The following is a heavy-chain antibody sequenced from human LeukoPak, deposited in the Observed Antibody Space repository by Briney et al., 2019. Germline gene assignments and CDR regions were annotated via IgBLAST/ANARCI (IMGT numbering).Heavy chain of an antibody. CDR1: GGSFSGYY. Sequence: SETLSLTCAVYGGSFSGYYWSWIRQPPGKGLEWIGEINHSGSTNYNPSLKSRVTISVDRSKNQFSLKLSSVTAADTAVYYCARESRWFDPWGQGTLVTVSS. CDR3: ARESRWFDP. J-gene: IGHJ5*02. CDR2: INHSGST. V-gene: IGHV4-34*01.